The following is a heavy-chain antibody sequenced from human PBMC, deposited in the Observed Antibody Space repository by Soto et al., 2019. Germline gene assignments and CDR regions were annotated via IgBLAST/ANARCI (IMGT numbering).Heavy chain of an antibody. CDR3: AKSLTASNFRLDV. Sequence: DEQLFESGGALVQPGGSLRLACTASGFTFNSFFMTWVRQAPGGGLEWISAISGRGAVKYYSDSVKGRFSISRDNSNNTLYLQMNSLRADDTAVYYCAKSLTASNFRLDVWGHGTTVSVSS. CDR1: GFTFNSFF. V-gene: IGHV3-23*01. J-gene: IGHJ6*02. CDR2: ISGRGAVK. D-gene: IGHD2-21*02.